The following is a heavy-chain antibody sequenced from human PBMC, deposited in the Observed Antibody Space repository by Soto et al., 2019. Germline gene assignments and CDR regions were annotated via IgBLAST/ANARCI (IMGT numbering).Heavy chain of an antibody. J-gene: IGHJ4*02. Sequence: EVQLVESGGGLVQPGGSLRLSCAASGFTFSSYSMNWVRQAPGKGLEWVSYISSSSSTIYYADSVKGRFTISRDNAKNSLYLQMNSLGAEDTAVYYCARDRTIAARLFDYWGQGTLVTVSS. CDR3: ARDRTIAARLFDY. CDR1: GFTFSSYS. CDR2: ISSSSSTI. V-gene: IGHV3-48*01. D-gene: IGHD6-6*01.